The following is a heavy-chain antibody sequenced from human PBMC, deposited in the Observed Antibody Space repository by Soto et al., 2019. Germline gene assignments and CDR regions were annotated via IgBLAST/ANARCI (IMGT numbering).Heavy chain of an antibody. J-gene: IGHJ5*02. CDR1: GGSISSGDYY. D-gene: IGHD1-20*01. Sequence: QVQLQESGPGLVKPSQTLSLTCTVSGGSISSGDYYWSWIRQPPGKGLEWIGYIYYSGSTYYNPSLKSRVTLSVDTSKNQFSLKLSSVTAADTAVYYCARDPGVTGNGNWFDPWGQGTLVTVSS. CDR3: ARDPGVTGNGNWFDP. CDR2: IYYSGST. V-gene: IGHV4-30-4*01.